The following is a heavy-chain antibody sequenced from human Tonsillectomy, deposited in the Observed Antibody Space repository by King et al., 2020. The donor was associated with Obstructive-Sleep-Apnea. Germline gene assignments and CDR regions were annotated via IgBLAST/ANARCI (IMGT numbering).Heavy chain of an antibody. Sequence: QLVQSGGGLVQPGGSLRLSCAASGFTFSSYAMSWVRQAPGKGLEWVSTISNSGGTYSADSVKGRFTISRDNSKNTLYLQMNSLRAEDTAVYYCAKLHGAAMVRWDFDYWGQGTLVTVSS. J-gene: IGHJ4*02. CDR2: ISNSGGT. CDR3: AKLHGAAMVRWDFDY. CDR1: GFTFSSYA. V-gene: IGHV3-23*04. D-gene: IGHD3-10*01.